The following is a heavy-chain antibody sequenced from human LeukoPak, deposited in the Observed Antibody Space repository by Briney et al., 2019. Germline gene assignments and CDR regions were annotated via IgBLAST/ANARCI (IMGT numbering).Heavy chain of an antibody. CDR2: ISWNSGSI. CDR3: AKDIQGVVPAATGVFDFWSGYYDPYYYYYGMDV. D-gene: IGHD3-3*01. J-gene: IGHJ6*02. CDR1: GFTFDDYA. V-gene: IGHV3-9*01. Sequence: GRSLRLSCAASGFTFDDYAMHWVRQAPGKGLEWVSGISWNSGSIGYADSVNGRFTISRDNAKNSLYLQMNSLRAEDTALYYCAKDIQGVVPAATGVFDFWSGYYDPYYYYYGMDVWGQGTTVTVSS.